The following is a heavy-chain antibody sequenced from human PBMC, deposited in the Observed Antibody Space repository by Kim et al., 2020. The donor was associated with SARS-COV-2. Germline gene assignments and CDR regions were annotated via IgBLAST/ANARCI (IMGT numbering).Heavy chain of an antibody. Sequence: GGSLRLSCAASGFTVSSNYMSWVRQAPGKGLEWVSAIYSGGGTYYSDSVKGRFTISRDNSKNTLYLQMNSMGAEDTAVYYCANDASSLYDCWCGYYYGMYPWRQGTTVPVSS. V-gene: IGHV3-66*01. D-gene: IGHD3-3*01. CDR3: ANDASSLYDCWCGYYYGMYP. J-gene: IGHJ6*02. CDR2: IYSGGGT. CDR1: GFTVSSNY.